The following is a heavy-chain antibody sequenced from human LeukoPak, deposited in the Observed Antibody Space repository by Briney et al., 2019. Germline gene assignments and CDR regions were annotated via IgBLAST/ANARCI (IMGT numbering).Heavy chain of an antibody. CDR3: ATPFNYYDSREDYFDY. Sequence: PSETLSLTCAVSGGSISSSNWWSWVRQPPGKGLEWIGEIYHSGSTNYNPSLKSRVTISVDKSKNQFSLKLSSVTAADTAVYYCATPFNYYDSREDYFDYWGQGTLVTVSS. V-gene: IGHV4-4*02. D-gene: IGHD3-22*01. CDR2: IYHSGST. CDR1: GGSISSSNW. J-gene: IGHJ4*02.